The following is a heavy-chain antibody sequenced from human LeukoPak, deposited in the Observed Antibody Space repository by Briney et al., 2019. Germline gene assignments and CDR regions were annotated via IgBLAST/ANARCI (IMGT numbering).Heavy chain of an antibody. D-gene: IGHD5-12*01. V-gene: IGHV1-69*06. CDR3: ARVSGYDEYYFDY. CDR2: IIPIFGTA. CDR1: GGTFSSYA. J-gene: IGHJ4*02. Sequence: VASVKVSCKASGGTFSSYAISWVRQAPGQGLEWMGGIIPIFGTANYAQKFQGRVTITADKSTSTAYMELSSLRSEDTAVYYCARVSGYDEYYFDYWGQGTLVTVSS.